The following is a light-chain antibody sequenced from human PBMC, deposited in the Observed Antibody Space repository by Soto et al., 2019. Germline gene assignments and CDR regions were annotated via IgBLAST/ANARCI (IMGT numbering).Light chain of an antibody. J-gene: IGLJ1*01. CDR1: NIGTKS. V-gene: IGLV3-21*02. CDR2: DDS. Sequence: SYELTQPPSVSVAPGQTARITCGGNNIGTKSVHWYQQRPGQAPVLVVYDDSDRPSGIPEGFSGSNSGNTATLTISRVEAGDEADYYCQVWDSSSDHYVFGTGTKVTVL. CDR3: QVWDSSSDHYV.